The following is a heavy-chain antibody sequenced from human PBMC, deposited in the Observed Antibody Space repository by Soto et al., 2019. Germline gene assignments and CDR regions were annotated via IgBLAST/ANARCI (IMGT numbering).Heavy chain of an antibody. D-gene: IGHD6-19*01. CDR1: GDSVSSNSAA. Sequence: SQTLSLTCAISGDSVSSNSAAWNWIRQSPSRGLEWLGRTYYRSKWYNDYAVSVKSRITINPDTSKNQFSLQLNSVTPEDTAVYYCARDRLEVLAYYYYGMDVWGQGTTVTVSS. CDR3: ARDRLEVLAYYYYGMDV. CDR2: TYYRSKWYN. V-gene: IGHV6-1*01. J-gene: IGHJ6*02.